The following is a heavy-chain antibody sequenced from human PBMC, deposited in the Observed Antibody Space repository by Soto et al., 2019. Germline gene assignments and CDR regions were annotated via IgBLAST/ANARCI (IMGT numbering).Heavy chain of an antibody. J-gene: IGHJ4*02. Sequence: GGSLRLSCAASGFSFSNYWMRWVRQGPGKGLEWVATVKPDGRAKYYVDSVKGRFTISRDNAGDSLYLQMDSLRAEDTAVYYCVRPALDWLGYNRYKPTPPDYWGQGTLVTVSS. CDR1: GFSFSNYW. CDR2: VKPDGRAK. D-gene: IGHD3-3*01. CDR3: VRPALDWLGYNRYKPTPPDY. V-gene: IGHV3-7*03.